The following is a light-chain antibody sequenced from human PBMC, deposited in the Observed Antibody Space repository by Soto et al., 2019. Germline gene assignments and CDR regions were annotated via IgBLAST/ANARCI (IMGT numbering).Light chain of an antibody. V-gene: IGKV3-11*01. CDR3: QQRSNWPPLLT. Sequence: EIVLTQSPATLSVSPGERVALSCRASQSVGYYLDWYQQRPGQAPRLLIFDASNRATDIPARCSGSGSGTDFTLTISSLVPEDFAVYYCQQRSNWPPLLTFGGGTKVEMK. CDR1: QSVGYY. J-gene: IGKJ4*01. CDR2: DAS.